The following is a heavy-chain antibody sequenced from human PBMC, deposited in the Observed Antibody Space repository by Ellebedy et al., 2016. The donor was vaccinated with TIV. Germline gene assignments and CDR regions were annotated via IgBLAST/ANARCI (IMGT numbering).Heavy chain of an antibody. Sequence: ASVKVSXXASGYTFTSYYMHWVRQAPGQGLEWMGIINPSGGSTSYAQKFQGRVTMTRDTSTSTVYMELSSLRSEDTAVYYCARQTGGDGDRYYFDYWGQGTLVTVSS. CDR3: ARQTGGDGDRYYFDY. J-gene: IGHJ4*02. CDR2: INPSGGST. V-gene: IGHV1-46*01. CDR1: GYTFTSYY. D-gene: IGHD2-8*02.